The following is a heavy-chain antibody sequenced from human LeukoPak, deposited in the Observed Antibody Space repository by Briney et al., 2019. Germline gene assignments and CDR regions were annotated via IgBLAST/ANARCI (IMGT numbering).Heavy chain of an antibody. D-gene: IGHD1-26*01. Sequence: PSETLSLTCAVYGGSFSDYYWSWIRQPPGKGLEWIGEINHRGSTNYNPSLKSRVIISVDTSKNQFSLKLSSVTAADTAVYYCARGLVPGLVGSAFDIWGRGTMVTVSS. CDR2: INHRGST. CDR3: ARGLVPGLVGSAFDI. CDR1: GGSFSDYY. V-gene: IGHV4-34*01. J-gene: IGHJ3*02.